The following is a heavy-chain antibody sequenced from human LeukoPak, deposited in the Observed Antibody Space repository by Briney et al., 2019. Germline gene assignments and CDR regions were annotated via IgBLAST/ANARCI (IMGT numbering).Heavy chain of an antibody. D-gene: IGHD2/OR15-2a*01. J-gene: IGHJ4*02. CDR3: ARGPYVITTPPYGYFDY. Sequence: APVKVSCKASGGTFSSYAFSWVRQAPGQGLEWMGGIIPIFGTANYAQKFQGRVTITTAESTSTAYMELSSLRSEDTAVYYCARGPYVITTPPYGYFDYWGQGTLVTVSS. CDR2: IIPIFGTA. CDR1: GGTFSSYA. V-gene: IGHV1-69*05.